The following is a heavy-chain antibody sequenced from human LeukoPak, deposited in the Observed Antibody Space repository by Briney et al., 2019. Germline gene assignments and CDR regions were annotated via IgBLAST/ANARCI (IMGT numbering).Heavy chain of an antibody. CDR3: ARGTSMVRGVIMSY. V-gene: IGHV4-4*07. J-gene: IGHJ4*02. D-gene: IGHD3-10*01. Sequence: SETLSLTCTVSGGSISSYYWSWIRQPAGKGLEWIGRIYTSGSTNYNPSLKSRVTISVDTSKNQFSLKLSSVTAADTAVYYCARGTSMVRGVIMSYWGQGTLVTVSS. CDR1: GGSISSYY. CDR2: IYTSGST.